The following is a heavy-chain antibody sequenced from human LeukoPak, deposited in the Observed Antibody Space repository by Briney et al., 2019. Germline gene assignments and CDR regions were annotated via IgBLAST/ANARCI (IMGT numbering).Heavy chain of an antibody. Sequence: GESLKISCXGSGYSFTSYWIGWVRQMPGKGLEWMGIIYPGDSDTRYSPSFQGQVTISADKSISTAYLQWSSLKASDTAMYYCARRRYCGGDCYDRAFDIWGQGTMVTVSS. D-gene: IGHD2-21*02. V-gene: IGHV5-51*01. CDR1: GYSFTSYW. CDR2: IYPGDSDT. J-gene: IGHJ3*02. CDR3: ARRRYCGGDCYDRAFDI.